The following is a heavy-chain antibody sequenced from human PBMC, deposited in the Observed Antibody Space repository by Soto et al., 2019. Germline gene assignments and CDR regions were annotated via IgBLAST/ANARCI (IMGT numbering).Heavy chain of an antibody. CDR2: IYYSGST. CDR1: GGSISSSSYY. Sequence: LSLTCTVSGGSISSSSYYWGWIRQPPGKGLEWIGSIYYSGSTYYNPSLKSRVTISVDTSKNQFSLKLSSVTAADTAVYYCARKTYYDYVWGSYRYTPRDYYFDYWGQGTLVNVSS. V-gene: IGHV4-39*01. J-gene: IGHJ4*02. D-gene: IGHD3-16*02. CDR3: ARKTYYDYVWGSYRYTPRDYYFDY.